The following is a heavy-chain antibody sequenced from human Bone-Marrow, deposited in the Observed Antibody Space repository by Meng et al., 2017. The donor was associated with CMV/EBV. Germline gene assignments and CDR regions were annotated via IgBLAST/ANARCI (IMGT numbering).Heavy chain of an antibody. CDR1: GFTFSSNY. V-gene: IGHV3-66*02. CDR3: ARDSTSCYPSAGCGMDV. Sequence: GESLKISCAASGFTFSSNYMSWVRQAPGKGLEWVSVIYSGGSTYYADSVKGRFTISRDNSKNTLYLQMNSLRAEDTAVYYCARDSTSCYPSAGCGMDVWGQGTTVTVSS. D-gene: IGHD2-2*01. CDR2: IYSGGST. J-gene: IGHJ6*02.